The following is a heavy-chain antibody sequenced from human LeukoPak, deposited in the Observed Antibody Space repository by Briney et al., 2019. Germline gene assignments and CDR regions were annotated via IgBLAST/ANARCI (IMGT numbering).Heavy chain of an antibody. V-gene: IGHV1-69*04. Sequence: GASVKVSCKASGGTFSSYAISWVRQAPGQGLEWMGRIIPILGIANYAQKFQGRVTITADKSTSTAYMELSSLRSEDTAVYYCARFIPENPSDCGGDCYAGAPTPPNWWGQGTLVTVSS. D-gene: IGHD2-21*02. CDR1: GGTFSSYA. J-gene: IGHJ1*01. CDR2: IIPILGIA. CDR3: ARFIPENPSDCGGDCYAGAPTPPNW.